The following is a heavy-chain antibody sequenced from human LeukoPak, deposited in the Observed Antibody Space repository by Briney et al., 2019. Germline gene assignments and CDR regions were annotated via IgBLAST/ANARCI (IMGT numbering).Heavy chain of an antibody. D-gene: IGHD3-9*01. J-gene: IGHJ4*02. CDR1: GFSFSSYG. Sequence: GGSLRLSCAASGFSFSSYGMTWVRQAPGKGLEWVSGISGSGSNTYHADSVKGRFTISRDNSKNTLYLQMNSLRAEDTAVYYCAKDLKAGDGIWLNDCWGQGTLVTVSS. CDR3: AKDLKAGDGIWLNDC. CDR2: ISGSGSNT. V-gene: IGHV3-23*01.